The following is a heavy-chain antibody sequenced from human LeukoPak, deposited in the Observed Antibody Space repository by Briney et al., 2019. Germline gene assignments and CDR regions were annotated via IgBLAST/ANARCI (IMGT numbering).Heavy chain of an antibody. D-gene: IGHD2-21*02. CDR1: GVSITGRY. V-gene: IGHV4-59*11. CDR2: VYDNGNT. Sequence: SETLSLTCTVSGVSITGRYWTWIRQSPGKGLEWIGFVYDNGNTNYNSSLQSRVTMSVDTSTNQLSLKMTSVTAADTAIYYCARVFRGVVTSNWFDPWGQGTLVTVSS. J-gene: IGHJ5*02. CDR3: ARVFRGVVTSNWFDP.